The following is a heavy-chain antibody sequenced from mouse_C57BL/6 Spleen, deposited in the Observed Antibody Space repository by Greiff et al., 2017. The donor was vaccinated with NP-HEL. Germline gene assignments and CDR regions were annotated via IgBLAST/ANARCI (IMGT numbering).Heavy chain of an antibody. CDR3: ARWYQYYFDY. Sequence: VQLQQSGAELVKPGASVKLSCTASGFNIKDYYMHWVKQRTEQGLEWIGRIDPEDGETKYAPKFQGKATITADTSSNTAYLQLSSLTSEDTAVYYCARWYQYYFDYWGQGTTLTVSS. J-gene: IGHJ2*01. V-gene: IGHV14-2*01. CDR1: GFNIKDYY. CDR2: IDPEDGET. D-gene: IGHD1-1*02.